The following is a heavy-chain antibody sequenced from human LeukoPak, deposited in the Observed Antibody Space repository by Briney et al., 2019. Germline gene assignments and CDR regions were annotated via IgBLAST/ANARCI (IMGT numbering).Heavy chain of an antibody. CDR1: GFTFSDYY. CDR2: ISSSGSTI. J-gene: IGHJ6*02. D-gene: IGHD6-19*01. V-gene: IGHV3-11*04. Sequence: GGSLRLSCAASGFTFSDYYMSWIRQAPGKGLEWVSYISSSGSTIYYADSVKGRFTISRDNAKNSLYLQMNSLRAEDTAVYYCAREMYSSGWQSYYYYGMDVWGQGTTVTVSS. CDR3: AREMYSSGWQSYYYYGMDV.